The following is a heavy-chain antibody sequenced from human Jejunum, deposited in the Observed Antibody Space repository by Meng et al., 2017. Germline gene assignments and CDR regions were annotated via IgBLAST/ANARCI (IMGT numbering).Heavy chain of an antibody. CDR3: ARASYGSGSPLGESWFDP. V-gene: IGHV4-31*03. J-gene: IGHJ5*02. CDR2: IHSSGST. D-gene: IGHD3-10*01. Sequence: SETLSLTCTVSGGSISSGGYYWSWIRQHPGKGLEWIGYIHSSGSTYYNPSLRSRLTISVDTSKNQFSLKLSSVTAADTAVYYCARASYGSGSPLGESWFDPWGQGTLVTSPQ. CDR1: GGSISSGGYY.